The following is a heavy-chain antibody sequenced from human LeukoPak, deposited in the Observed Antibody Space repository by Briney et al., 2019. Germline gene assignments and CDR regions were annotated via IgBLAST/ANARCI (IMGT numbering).Heavy chain of an antibody. CDR3: ARDRRITMIVVAGRFDY. CDR2: INAGNGNT. J-gene: IGHJ4*02. D-gene: IGHD3-22*01. Sequence: ASVKVSCKASGYTFTTYSMHWVRQVPGQRLEWMGWINAGNGNTNYAQKLQGRVTMTTDTSTSTAYMELRSLRSDDTAVYYCARDRRITMIVVAGRFDYWGQGTLVTVSS. V-gene: IGHV1-3*01. CDR1: GYTFTTYS.